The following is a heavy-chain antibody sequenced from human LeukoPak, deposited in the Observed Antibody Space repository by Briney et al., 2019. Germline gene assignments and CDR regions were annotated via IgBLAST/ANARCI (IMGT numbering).Heavy chain of an antibody. CDR3: ARDRGGYCSSTSCYTGGAFDI. CDR1: GGSISSGDYY. D-gene: IGHD2-2*02. V-gene: IGHV4-30-4*08. CDR2: IYYSGST. Sequence: SETLSLTCTVSGGSISSGDYYWSWIRQPPGKGLEWIGYIYYSGSTYYNPSLKSRVTISVDTSKNQFSLKLSSVTAAGTAVYYCARDRGGYCSSTSCYTGGAFDIWGQGTMVTVSS. J-gene: IGHJ3*02.